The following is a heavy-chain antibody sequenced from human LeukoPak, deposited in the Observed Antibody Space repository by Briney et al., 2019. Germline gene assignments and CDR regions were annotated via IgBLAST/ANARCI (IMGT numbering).Heavy chain of an antibody. CDR3: ARDPVDTAMGPYYYGMDV. V-gene: IGHV3-7*01. J-gene: IGHJ6*02. CDR2: IKQDGSEK. D-gene: IGHD5-18*01. Sequence: GGSLRLSCAASGFTFSSYWMSWVRQAPGKGLEWVANIKQDGSEKYYVDSVKGRFTISRDDAKNSLYLKMNSLRAKHTAVYYCARDPVDTAMGPYYYGMDVWGQGTTVTVSS. CDR1: GFTFSSYW.